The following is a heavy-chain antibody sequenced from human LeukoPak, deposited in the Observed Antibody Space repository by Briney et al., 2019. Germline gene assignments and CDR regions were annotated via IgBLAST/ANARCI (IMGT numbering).Heavy chain of an antibody. CDR3: AKDDAWLQYGN. CDR2: VDVGGGTT. V-gene: IGHV3-23*01. CDR1: GFTFSSYF. D-gene: IGHD5-24*01. Sequence: GGSLRLSCAASGFTFSSYFMSWVRQAPGKGLEWVSTVDVGGGTTYYADSVKGRFTISRDNSKNTLYLQMNSLRPEDTAVYYCAKDDAWLQYGNWGRGTLVTVSS. J-gene: IGHJ4*02.